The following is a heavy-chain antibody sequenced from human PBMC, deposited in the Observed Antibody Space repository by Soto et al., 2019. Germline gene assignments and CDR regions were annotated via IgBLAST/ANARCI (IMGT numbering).Heavy chain of an antibody. D-gene: IGHD1-26*01. J-gene: IGHJ4*02. CDR1: GGSISSGGYY. Sequence: PSETLSLTCTVSGGSISSGGYYWSWIRQHPGKGLEWIGYIYYSGSTFYTPTLKSRVTISVDTSKNQFSLNLSSVTAADTAVYYCARDQGGSYYLFDYWGQGTLVTVSS. CDR2: IYYSGST. CDR3: ARDQGGSYYLFDY. V-gene: IGHV4-31*03.